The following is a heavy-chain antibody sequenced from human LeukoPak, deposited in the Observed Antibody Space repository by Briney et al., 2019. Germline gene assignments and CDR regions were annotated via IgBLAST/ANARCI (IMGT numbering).Heavy chain of an antibody. D-gene: IGHD4-23*01. Sequence: PSETLSLTCTVSGGSISSYYWSWIRQPPGKGLEWIGYIYYSGNTNYNPSLKSRVTISVDTSKNQFSLKLSSVTAADTAVYFCARHISDYGGSPHRAFGIWGQGTMVTVSS. CDR1: GGSISSYY. J-gene: IGHJ3*02. CDR3: ARHISDYGGSPHRAFGI. CDR2: IYYSGNT. V-gene: IGHV4-59*08.